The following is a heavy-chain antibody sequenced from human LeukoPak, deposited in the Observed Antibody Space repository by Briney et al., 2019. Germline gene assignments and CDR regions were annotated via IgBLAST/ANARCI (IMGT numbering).Heavy chain of an antibody. Sequence: GGSLRLSCAVSGFTFSDYSLNWVRQAPEKGLEWVSAISGSGGSTYYADSVKGRFTISRDNSKNTLYLQMNSLRAEDTAVYYCAKELHYDILTGGDFDYWGQGTLVTVSS. CDR3: AKELHYDILTGGDFDY. J-gene: IGHJ4*02. D-gene: IGHD3-9*01. V-gene: IGHV3-23*01. CDR1: GFTFSDYS. CDR2: ISGSGGST.